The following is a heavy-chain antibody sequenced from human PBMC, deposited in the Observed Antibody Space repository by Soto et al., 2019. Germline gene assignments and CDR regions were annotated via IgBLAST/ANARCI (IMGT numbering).Heavy chain of an antibody. CDR1: GYSFSDYD. D-gene: IGHD1-20*01. Sequence: QVQLVQSGAEVKKPGASVKVSCKASGYSFSDYDINWVRQATGQGPEGMGWMNPNSGNTGYAQKFQGRVTMTRTTSINTAYMELSSLGSEDTAVYYCARDNRYNWNDEGWFDPWGQGTLVTVSS. CDR3: ARDNRYNWNDEGWFDP. CDR2: MNPNSGNT. J-gene: IGHJ5*02. V-gene: IGHV1-8*01.